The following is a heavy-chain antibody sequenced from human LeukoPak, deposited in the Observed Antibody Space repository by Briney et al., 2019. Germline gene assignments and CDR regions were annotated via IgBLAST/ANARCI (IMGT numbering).Heavy chain of an antibody. V-gene: IGHV3-23*01. J-gene: IGHJ4*02. D-gene: IGHD3-22*01. CDR2: ISGSGGST. CDR1: GFTFSSYA. CDR3: AKAPYESTVYYYYDY. Sequence: GGSLRLSCAASGFTFSSYAMSWVRQAPGKGLEWVSAISGSGGSTYFADSVKGRFTISRDNSKNTLDLQMNSLRAEDTAVYYCAKAPYESTVYYYYDYWGQGTLVTVSS.